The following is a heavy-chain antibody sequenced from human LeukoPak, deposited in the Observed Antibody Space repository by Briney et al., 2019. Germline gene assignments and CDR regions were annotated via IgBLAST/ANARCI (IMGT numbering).Heavy chain of an antibody. CDR1: GFTFSGSA. Sequence: GGSLRLSCAASGFTFSGSAMHWVRQASGKGLEWVGRIRSKANSYATAYAASVKGRFTISRDDSKNTAYLQMNSLKTEDTAVYYCTRQEAVAGTQDYWGQGTLVTASS. V-gene: IGHV3-73*01. CDR3: TRQEAVAGTQDY. D-gene: IGHD6-19*01. CDR2: IRSKANSYAT. J-gene: IGHJ4*02.